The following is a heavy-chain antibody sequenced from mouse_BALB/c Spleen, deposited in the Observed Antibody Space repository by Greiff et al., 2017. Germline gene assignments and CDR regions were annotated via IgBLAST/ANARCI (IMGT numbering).Heavy chain of an antibody. V-gene: IGHV5-17*02. D-gene: IGHD1-1*01. CDR3: ARGGYYGAMDY. CDR2: ISSGSSTI. Sequence: EVQRVESGGGLVQPGGSRKLSCAASGFTFSSFGMHWVRQAPEKGLEWVAYISSGSSTIYYADTVKGRFTISRDNPKNTLFLQMTSLRSEDTAMYYCARGGYYGAMDYGGQGTSVTVSS. J-gene: IGHJ4*01. CDR1: GFTFSSFG.